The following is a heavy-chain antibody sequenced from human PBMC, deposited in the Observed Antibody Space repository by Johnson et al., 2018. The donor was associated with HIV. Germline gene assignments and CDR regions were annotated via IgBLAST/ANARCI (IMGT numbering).Heavy chain of an antibody. Sequence: VQLVESGRNLVQSGGSLRVSCAASGFTFSNAWMSWVRQAPGKGLEWVGRIKSKTDGGTTDYAAPVKGRFTISRDDSKNTLYLQMNSRRHNDTAVYYCARAVARGQWLADGYIWGQGTTVTVSS. V-gene: IGHV3-15*01. CDR2: IKSKTDGGTT. J-gene: IGHJ3*02. CDR3: ARAVARGQWLADGYI. D-gene: IGHD6-19*01. CDR1: GFTFSNAW.